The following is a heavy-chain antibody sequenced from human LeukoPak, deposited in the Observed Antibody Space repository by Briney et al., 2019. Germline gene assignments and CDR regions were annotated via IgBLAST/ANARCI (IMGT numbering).Heavy chain of an antibody. CDR1: GGSISSGGYS. V-gene: IGHV4-30-2*01. CDR3: ASIAANGYYFDY. Sequence: PSQTLSLTCAVSGGSISSGGYSWSWIRQPPGKGLEWIGYIYHSGSTYYNPSLKSRVTRSVDRSKNQFSLKLSSVTAADTAVYYCASIAANGYYFDYWGQGTLVTVSS. D-gene: IGHD2-15*01. CDR2: IYHSGST. J-gene: IGHJ4*02.